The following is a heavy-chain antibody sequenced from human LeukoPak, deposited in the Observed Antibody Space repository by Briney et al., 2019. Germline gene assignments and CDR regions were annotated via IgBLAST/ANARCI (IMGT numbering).Heavy chain of an antibody. D-gene: IGHD4-11*01. CDR1: GFTFSSYA. Sequence: GGSLRLSCAASGFTFSSYAMHWVRQAPGKGLEWVAVISYDGSNKYYADSVKGRFTISRDNPKNTLYLQMNSLRAEDTAVYYCARDPGNYRNERYYYYMDVWGKGTTVTVSS. CDR2: ISYDGSNK. CDR3: ARDPGNYRNERYYYYMDV. J-gene: IGHJ6*03. V-gene: IGHV3-30*01.